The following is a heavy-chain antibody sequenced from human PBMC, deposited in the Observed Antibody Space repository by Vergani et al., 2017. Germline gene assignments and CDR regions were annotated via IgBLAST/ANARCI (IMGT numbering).Heavy chain of an antibody. V-gene: IGHV1-69*01. Sequence: QVQLVQSGAEVKKPGSSVKVSCKASGGTFSSYAISWVRQAPGQGLEWMGGIIPIFGTANYAQKFQGRVTITADESTSTAYMELSSLRSEDTAVYYCAGGVAAAGTLRGSVHFDYWGQGTLVTVSS. D-gene: IGHD6-13*01. J-gene: IGHJ4*02. CDR1: GGTFSSYA. CDR2: IIPIFGTA. CDR3: AGGVAAAGTLRGSVHFDY.